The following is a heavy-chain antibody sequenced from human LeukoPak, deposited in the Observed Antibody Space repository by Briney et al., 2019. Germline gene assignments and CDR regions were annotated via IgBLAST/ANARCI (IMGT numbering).Heavy chain of an antibody. J-gene: IGHJ3*02. D-gene: IGHD3-22*01. V-gene: IGHV1-18*01. Sequence: ASVKVSCKASGYTFTSYGISWVRQAPGQGLEWMGWISAYNGNTNYAQKLQGRVTMTTDTSTSTAYMELRSLRSDDTAVYYCAREPPNSSGYYYGAFDIWGPGTMVIVSS. CDR2: ISAYNGNT. CDR1: GYTFTSYG. CDR3: AREPPNSSGYYYGAFDI.